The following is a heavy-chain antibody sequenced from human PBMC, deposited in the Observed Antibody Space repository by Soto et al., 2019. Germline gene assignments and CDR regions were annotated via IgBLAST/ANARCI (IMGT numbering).Heavy chain of an antibody. D-gene: IGHD2-15*01. CDR1: GFTFSSYG. Sequence: QVQLVESGGGVVQPGRSLRLSCAASGFTFSSYGMHWVRQAPGKGLEWVAVISYDGSNKYYADSVKGRFTISRDNSKNTLYLQMNSLRAEDTAVYYCAKDRIGLVGDCSGGSCYPSYWGQGTLVTVSS. V-gene: IGHV3-30*18. CDR2: ISYDGSNK. CDR3: AKDRIGLVGDCSGGSCYPSY. J-gene: IGHJ4*02.